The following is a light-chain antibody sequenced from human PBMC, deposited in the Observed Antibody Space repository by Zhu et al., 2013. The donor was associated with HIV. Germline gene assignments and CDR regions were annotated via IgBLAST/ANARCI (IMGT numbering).Light chain of an antibody. V-gene: IGKV1D-16*01. CDR3: QQYNNLPLT. CDR2: AAS. J-gene: IGKJ4*01. CDR1: QDLSTW. Sequence: DIQMTQSPSSLSAPVGDKVIITCRASQDLSTWLAWYQQKAAKAPKSLIYAASSLQSGVSSRFSGNGSGTDFTLTISNLQPEDSAMYYCQQYNNLPLTFGGGTKVEIK.